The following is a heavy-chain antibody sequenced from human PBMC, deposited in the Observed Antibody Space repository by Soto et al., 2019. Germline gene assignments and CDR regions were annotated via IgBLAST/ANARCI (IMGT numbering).Heavy chain of an antibody. D-gene: IGHD3-10*01. CDR2: TYYSGST. CDR3: ARVGGFGATTIDY. V-gene: IGHV4-30-4*08. CDR1: GGSISSGGYY. Sequence: PSETLSLTCTVSGGSISSGGYYWSWIRQHPGKGLEWIGYTYYSGSTYYNPSLKSRVTISVDTSKNQFSLKLSSVTAADTAVYYCARVGGFGATTIDYWGRGTLVTVSS. J-gene: IGHJ4*02.